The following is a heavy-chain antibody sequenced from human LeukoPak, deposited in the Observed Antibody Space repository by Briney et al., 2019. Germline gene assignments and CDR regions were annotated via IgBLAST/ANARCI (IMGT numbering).Heavy chain of an antibody. CDR3: AKPSGYCSSTSCRTVNDY. J-gene: IGHJ4*02. V-gene: IGHV3-30-3*02. Sequence: ARSLRLSCAASGFTFGSYGMHWVRQAQDKGLDWVAVISYDGSNKYYADSVKGRFTISRDNSKNTLYLQMNSLRAEDTAVYYCAKPSGYCSSTSCRTVNDYWGQGILVAVSS. D-gene: IGHD2-2*01. CDR2: ISYDGSNK. CDR1: GFTFGSYG.